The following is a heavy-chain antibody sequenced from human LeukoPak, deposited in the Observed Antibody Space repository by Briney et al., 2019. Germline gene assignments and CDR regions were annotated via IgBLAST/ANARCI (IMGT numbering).Heavy chain of an antibody. V-gene: IGHV1-2*02. Sequence: ASVKVSCKASGYTFTGYYIHWVRQAPGQALEWMGWINPNSGGTNYAQNFQGRVTMTRDTSISTAYMQLSRLRSDDTAVYYCARQEVDTLVRGVTTYYDYYGMDVWGQGTTVIVSS. CDR3: ARQEVDTLVRGVTTYYDYYGMDV. D-gene: IGHD3-10*01. CDR2: INPNSGGT. J-gene: IGHJ6*02. CDR1: GYTFTGYY.